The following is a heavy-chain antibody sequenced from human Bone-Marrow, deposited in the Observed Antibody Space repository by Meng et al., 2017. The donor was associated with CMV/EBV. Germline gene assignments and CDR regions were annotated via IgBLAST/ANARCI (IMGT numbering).Heavy chain of an antibody. CDR3: ARHVGARDWFDP. D-gene: IGHD1-26*01. J-gene: IGHJ5*02. Sequence: VAGASIGSTPYCWGWIRQPPGKGLEWIATVYYSGSADYNPSLKSRVTISVDSPKTQVSLKVTSVTATDTAVYYCARHVGARDWFDPWGPGTLVTVSS. CDR2: VYYSGSA. V-gene: IGHV4-39*01. CDR1: GASIGSTPYC.